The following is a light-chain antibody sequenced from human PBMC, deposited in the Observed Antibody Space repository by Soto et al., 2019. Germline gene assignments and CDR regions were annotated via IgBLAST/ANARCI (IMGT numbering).Light chain of an antibody. Sequence: QSVLTQPASVSGSPGQSITISCTGTSSDVGGYNYVSWYQQHPGKAPKLLIYDVSNRPSGVSNRFSGSKSGNTASLTISGLQAEDEADYYCSSYTSSSTPCVFGTGTKV. J-gene: IGLJ1*01. CDR2: DVS. V-gene: IGLV2-14*03. CDR3: SSYTSSSTPCV. CDR1: SSDVGGYNY.